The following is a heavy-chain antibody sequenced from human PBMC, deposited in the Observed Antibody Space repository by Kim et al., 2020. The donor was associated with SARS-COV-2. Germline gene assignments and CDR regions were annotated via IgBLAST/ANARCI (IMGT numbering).Heavy chain of an antibody. Sequence: SETLSLTCTVSGGSISSSSYYWGWIRQPPGKGLEWIGSIYYSGSTYYNPSLKSRVTISVDTSKNQFSLKLSSVTAADTAVYYCASLRDLNYYDSSGYYDWYFDLWGRGTLVTVSS. CDR1: GGSISSSSYY. CDR2: IYYSGST. D-gene: IGHD3-22*01. V-gene: IGHV4-39*01. CDR3: ASLRDLNYYDSSGYYDWYFDL. J-gene: IGHJ2*01.